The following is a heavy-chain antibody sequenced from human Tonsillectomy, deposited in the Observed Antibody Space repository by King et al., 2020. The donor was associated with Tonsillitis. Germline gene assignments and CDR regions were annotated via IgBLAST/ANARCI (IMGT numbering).Heavy chain of an antibody. D-gene: IGHD7-27*01. V-gene: IGHV7-4-1*02. Sequence: VQLVESGSELKKPGASVKVSCKASGYTFTHYAMNWVRQAPGQGLEWMGWINTNAGNTGNPTYAQGFTGRFALYLDTSASTAYLQISNLKAEDTAVYYCVRDDWGSDFWGQGTLVTVSS. CDR3: VRDDWGSDF. CDR1: GYTFTHYA. J-gene: IGHJ4*02. CDR2: INTNAGNTGNP.